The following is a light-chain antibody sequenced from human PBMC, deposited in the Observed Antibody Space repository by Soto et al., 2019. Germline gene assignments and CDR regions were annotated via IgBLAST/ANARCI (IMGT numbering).Light chain of an antibody. J-gene: IGKJ1*01. CDR3: QQYDNWLGT. V-gene: IGKV3D-15*01. CDR1: QSVSSN. CDR2: DAS. Sequence: EIVMTQSPATLSVSPGERATLSCRASQSVSSNLAWYQQTPGQAPRLLIFDASTRATGIPARFSGSGSGTEFTLTISSLQSVDFAVYYCQQYDNWLGTFGQGTKVEVK.